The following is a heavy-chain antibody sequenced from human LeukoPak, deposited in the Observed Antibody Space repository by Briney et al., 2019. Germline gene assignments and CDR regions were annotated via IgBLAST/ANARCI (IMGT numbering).Heavy chain of an antibody. CDR2: IYNGGGTT. CDR3: ARDAFMGY. CDR1: GFKVSSND. V-gene: IGHV3-53*01. Sequence: GGSLRPSSAVSGFKVSSNDTNWVRQAPGKGLEWVSIIYNGGGTTYYADSVQGRFTISRDNSKNTLYLQMNSLRAEDTALYYCARDAFMGYWGQGTLVTVSS. J-gene: IGHJ4*02. D-gene: IGHD3-10*01.